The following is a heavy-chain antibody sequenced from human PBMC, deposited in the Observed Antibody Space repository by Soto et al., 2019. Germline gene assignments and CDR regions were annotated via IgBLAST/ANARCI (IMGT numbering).Heavy chain of an antibody. CDR3: ARRVQLDSFDY. V-gene: IGHV4-39*01. J-gene: IGHJ4*02. D-gene: IGHD1-1*01. CDR2: IYYSGST. CDR1: GGSISSSGYY. Sequence: SETLSLTCTVSGGSISSSGYYWGWIRQPPGKGLEWIGSIYYSGSTYYNPSLKSRVTISVDTSKNQFSLKLSSVTAADTAVYYCARRVQLDSFDYWGQGTLVTVSS.